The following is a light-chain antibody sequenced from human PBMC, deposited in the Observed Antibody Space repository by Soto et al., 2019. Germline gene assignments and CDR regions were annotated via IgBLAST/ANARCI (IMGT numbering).Light chain of an antibody. J-gene: IGLJ1*01. CDR2: EVS. CDR3: SSYTSSSTLYV. CDR1: SSDVGGYNY. Sequence: QSVLTQPGSVSGSPGQSITISCTGTSSDVGGYNYVSWYQQHPGKAPKLMIYEVSNRPSGASNRFSGSKSGNTASLTISGLQSEDEADYYCSSYTSSSTLYVFGTGTKVTV. V-gene: IGLV2-14*01.